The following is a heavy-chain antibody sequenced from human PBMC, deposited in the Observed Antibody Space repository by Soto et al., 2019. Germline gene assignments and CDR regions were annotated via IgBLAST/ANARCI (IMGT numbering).Heavy chain of an antibody. Sequence: QLVETGGGLIQPGTSLTLSCAASGFSVSRNYMTWVRQAPGKGLEWVSFVYSGGATFYADSVKGRFILSRDDSQNTMYLQMNNWRAEDTAVYYCARVPGRLWGRGTLVTVAS. V-gene: IGHV3-53*02. CDR3: ARVPGRL. D-gene: IGHD3-10*01. CDR1: GFSVSRNY. CDR2: VYSGGAT. J-gene: IGHJ4*02.